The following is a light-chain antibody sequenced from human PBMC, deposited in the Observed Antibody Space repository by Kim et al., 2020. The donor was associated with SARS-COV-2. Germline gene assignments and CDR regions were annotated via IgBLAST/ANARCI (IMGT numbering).Light chain of an antibody. J-gene: IGLJ3*02. CDR3: SSYTTSSTLV. CDR1: SSDVGAYNY. Sequence: QSALTQPASVSGSPGQSITISCTGTSSDVGAYNYVSWYQQHPGKAHKVMIYDDTKRPSGVSDRLSGSKSGNTASLTISGLQAEDEADYYCSSYTTSSTLVFGGGTKVTVL. CDR2: DDT. V-gene: IGLV2-14*01.